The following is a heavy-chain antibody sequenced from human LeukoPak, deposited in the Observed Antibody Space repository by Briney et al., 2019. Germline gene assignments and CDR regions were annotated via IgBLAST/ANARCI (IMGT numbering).Heavy chain of an antibody. CDR2: IYYSGST. J-gene: IGHJ4*02. D-gene: IGHD4-23*01. CDR1: GGSISSSSYY. V-gene: IGHV4-39*01. Sequence: SETLSLTCTVSGGSISSSSYYWGWIRQPPGKGLEWIGSIYYSGSTYNNPSLKSRVTISVDTSKNQFSLKLSSVTAADTAVYYCARHQTYGGSLFDYWGQGTLVTVSS. CDR3: ARHQTYGGSLFDY.